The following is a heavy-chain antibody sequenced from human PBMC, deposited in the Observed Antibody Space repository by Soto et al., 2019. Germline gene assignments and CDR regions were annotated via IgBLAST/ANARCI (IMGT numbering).Heavy chain of an antibody. CDR2: ISSSSSYI. V-gene: IGHV3-21*01. J-gene: IGHJ5*02. CDR3: ARWGNYDILTGYYGEVS. Sequence: GGSLRLSCAASGFTFSSYSMNWVRQAPGKGLEWVSSISSSSSYIYYADSVKGRFTNSRDNAKNSLYLQMNSLRAEDTAVYYCARWGNYDILTGYYGEVSWGQGTLVTVSS. CDR1: GFTFSSYS. D-gene: IGHD3-9*01.